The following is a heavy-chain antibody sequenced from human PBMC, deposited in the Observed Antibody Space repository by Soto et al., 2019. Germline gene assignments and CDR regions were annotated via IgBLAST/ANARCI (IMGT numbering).Heavy chain of an antibody. CDR1: GFTFSDYY. J-gene: IGHJ4*02. CDR3: ARLEWEQQLALDY. CDR2: ISSSSSYT. Sequence: GGSLRLSCAASGFTFSDYYMSWIRQAPGKGLEWVSYISSSSSYTNYADSVKGRFTISRDNAKNSLYLQMNSLRAEDTAVYYCARLEWEQQLALDYWGQGTLVTVSS. D-gene: IGHD6-13*01. V-gene: IGHV3-11*06.